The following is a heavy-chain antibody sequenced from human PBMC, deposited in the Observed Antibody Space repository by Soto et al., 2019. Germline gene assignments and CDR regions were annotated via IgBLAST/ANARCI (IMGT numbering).Heavy chain of an antibody. Sequence: QVQLVESGGGLVKPGGSLRLSCAASGFTFSDYYMSWIRQAPGKGLEWVSYSSSSSSYTNYADSVKGRFTISRDNAKNSLYLQMNSLRAEDTALYYCARDHHRYSGYDYVDYWGQGTLVTVSS. CDR2: SSSSSSYT. D-gene: IGHD5-12*01. J-gene: IGHJ4*02. CDR3: ARDHHRYSGYDYVDY. CDR1: GFTFSDYY. V-gene: IGHV3-11*05.